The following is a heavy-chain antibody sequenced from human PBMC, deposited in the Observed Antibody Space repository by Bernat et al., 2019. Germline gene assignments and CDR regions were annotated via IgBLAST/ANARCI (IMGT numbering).Heavy chain of an antibody. CDR2: IWYDGSNR. Sequence: VRLVESGGGVVQPGRSLRLSCAASGFTFSNYGMHWVRQAPGKGLEWVAVIWYDGSNRYYADSVKGRFTISRDNSKSTLYLQMNSLRAEDTAVYYCARGPRNYYYYYMDVWGKGTTVTVSS. CDR3: ARGPRNYYYYYMDV. V-gene: IGHV3-33*01. CDR1: GFTFSNYG. J-gene: IGHJ6*03.